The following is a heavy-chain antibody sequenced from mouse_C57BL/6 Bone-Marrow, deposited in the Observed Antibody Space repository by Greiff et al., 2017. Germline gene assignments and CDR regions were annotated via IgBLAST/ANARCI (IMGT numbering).Heavy chain of an antibody. CDR3: NHGGYYDFDD. CDR1: GFNITDYY. V-gene: IGHV14-1*01. CDR2: IDPEDGDT. J-gene: IGHJ2*01. D-gene: IGHD2-3*01. Sequence: EVQLQQSGAELVRPGASVKLSCTASGFNITDYYMHWVKQRPEQGLEWIGRIDPEDGDTDYAPKFQGKATLTADTSSNTAYLQLRSLTSEDTAVYYCNHGGYYDFDDWGQGTTLTVSS.